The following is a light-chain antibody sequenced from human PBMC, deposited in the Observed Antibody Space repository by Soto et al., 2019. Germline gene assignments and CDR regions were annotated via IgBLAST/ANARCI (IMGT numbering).Light chain of an antibody. CDR1: SSDVGGYDY. V-gene: IGLV2-8*01. CDR3: SSFVAGNNLL. Sequence: QSALTQPPSASGSPGRSVTISCTGTSSDVGGYDYVSWFQQHPGKAPKLIIYEVTKRPSGVPDRFSASKSGNTASLTVSGLQAEDEADYYCSSFVAGNNLLFGGGTKLTVL. J-gene: IGLJ2*01. CDR2: EVT.